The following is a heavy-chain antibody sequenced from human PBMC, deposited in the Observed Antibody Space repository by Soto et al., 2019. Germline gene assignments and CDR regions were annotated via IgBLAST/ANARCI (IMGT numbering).Heavy chain of an antibody. J-gene: IGHJ4*02. V-gene: IGHV1-18*01. Sequence: QVQLVQSGAEVKKPGASVKVSCKASGYTFTSYGISWVRQAPGQGLEWMGWISAYNGNTKYAQKLQGRVTMTTDTTTSTAYIGLRSLRSEDTAVYYCARDLAVARIDYWGQGTLVTVSS. CDR3: ARDLAVARIDY. CDR1: GYTFTSYG. CDR2: ISAYNGNT. D-gene: IGHD6-19*01.